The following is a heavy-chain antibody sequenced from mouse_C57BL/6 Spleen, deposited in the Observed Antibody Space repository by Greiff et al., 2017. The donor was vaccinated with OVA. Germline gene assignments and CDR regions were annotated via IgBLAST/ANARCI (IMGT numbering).Heavy chain of an antibody. CDR1: GYTFTSYW. D-gene: IGHD1-1*01. CDR2: IDPSDSYT. CDR3: ARRYGSSFYWYFDV. Sequence: QVQLQQPGAELVKPGASVKLSCKASGYTFTSYWMQWVKQRPGQGLEWIGEIDPSDSYTNYNQKFKGKATLTVDTSSSTAYMQLSSLTSADSAVYYCARRYGSSFYWYFDVWGTGTTVTVSS. V-gene: IGHV1-50*01. J-gene: IGHJ1*03.